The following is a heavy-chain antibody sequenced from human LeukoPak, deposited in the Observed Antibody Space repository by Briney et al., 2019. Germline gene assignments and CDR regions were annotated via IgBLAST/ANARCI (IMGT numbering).Heavy chain of an antibody. V-gene: IGHV4-59*01. J-gene: IGHJ4*02. Sequence: PSQTLSLTCTVSGVSISSYYWSWIRQPPAKGLEWIGYIYYSGGTYYNPSLKSRVTISVDTSKNQFSLKLSSVTAADTAVYYCGGDSSGYDTLDYWGQGTLVTVSS. CDR3: GGDSSGYDTLDY. CDR2: IYYSGGT. CDR1: GVSISSYY. D-gene: IGHD5-12*01.